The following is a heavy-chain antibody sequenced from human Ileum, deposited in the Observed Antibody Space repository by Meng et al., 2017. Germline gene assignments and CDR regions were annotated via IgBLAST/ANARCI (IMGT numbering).Heavy chain of an antibody. V-gene: IGHV4-4*02. CDR3: AKNGAYCLES. CDR2: FHPGSGA. J-gene: IGHJ4*02. CDR1: DGSISGGTW. D-gene: IGHD2-21*01. Sequence: QVQLQEPGPGLVKPSGTLSLTCAVSDGSISGGTWWSWVRQPPGKGLQWIGQFHPGSGAAYNPSLETRVTISVDTSKNQFSLELTSVTAADTAVYYCAKNGAYCLESWGQGTLVTVSS.